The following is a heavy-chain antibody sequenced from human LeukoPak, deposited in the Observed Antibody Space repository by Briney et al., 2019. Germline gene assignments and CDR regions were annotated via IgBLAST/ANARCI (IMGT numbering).Heavy chain of an antibody. J-gene: IGHJ4*02. V-gene: IGHV4-61*09. CDR2: IYTSGST. D-gene: IGHD2-15*01. CDR3: ARERGIYCSGGSCYSSNLDY. Sequence: SQTLSLTCTVSGDSISSGSSYWSWIRQPAGKGLEWIGHIYTSGSTNYNPSLKSRVTISVDTSKNQFSLKLSSVTAADTAVYYCARERGIYCSGGSCYSSNLDYWGQGTLVTVSS. CDR1: GDSISSGSSY.